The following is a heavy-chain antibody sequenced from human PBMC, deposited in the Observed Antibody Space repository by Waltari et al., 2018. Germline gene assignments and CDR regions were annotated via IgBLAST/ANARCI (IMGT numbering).Heavy chain of an antibody. V-gene: IGHV3-33*03. CDR3: AKENGYCSGGSCYYYYYYYMDV. D-gene: IGHD2-15*01. J-gene: IGHJ6*03. CDR2: IWYEGSNK. CDR1: GFTFSSYG. Sequence: QVQLVESGGGVVQPGRSLRLSCAASGFTFSSYGMHWVRQAPGKGMEWVAVIWYEGSNKYYADSVKGRFTISRDKSKNTLYLQMNSLRAEDTAVYYCAKENGYCSGGSCYYYYYYYMDVWGKGTTVTVSS.